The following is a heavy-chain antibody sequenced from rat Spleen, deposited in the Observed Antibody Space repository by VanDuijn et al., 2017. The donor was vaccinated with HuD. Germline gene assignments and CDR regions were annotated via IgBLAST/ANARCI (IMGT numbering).Heavy chain of an antibody. J-gene: IGHJ3*01. CDR1: GFTFSNYG. CDR2: ISYDGSST. D-gene: IGHD1-9*01. Sequence: EVQLVESGGGLVQPGRSLKLSCAASGFTFSNYGMAWVRQAPTKGLEWVATISYDGSSTYYRDSVKGRFTISRDNAKSTLYLQMDSLRSEDTATYYCARHGYILRVYLRDWFAYWGQGTLVTVSS. V-gene: IGHV5-29*01. CDR3: ARHGYILRVYLRDWFAY.